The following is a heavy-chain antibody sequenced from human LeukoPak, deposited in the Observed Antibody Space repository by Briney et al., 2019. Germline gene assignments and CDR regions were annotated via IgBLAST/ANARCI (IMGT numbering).Heavy chain of an antibody. V-gene: IGHV4-59*01. D-gene: IGHD5-24*01. CDR1: GGSISSYY. Sequence: SETLSLTCTVSGGSISSYYWSWIRQSPEKGLEWIGYIYNSGSTNYKPSLKSRVTISLDTSKNQFSLKLSSVTAADTAVYYCARGRRDGYNYFDYWGQGTLVTVPS. CDR3: ARGRRDGYNYFDY. CDR2: IYNSGST. J-gene: IGHJ4*02.